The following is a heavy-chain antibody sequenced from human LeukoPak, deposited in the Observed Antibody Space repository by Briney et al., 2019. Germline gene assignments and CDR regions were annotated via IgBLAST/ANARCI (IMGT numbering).Heavy chain of an antibody. CDR1: GDFISSYY. Sequence: SETLSLTCTVSGDFISSYYYSWIRQPAGKGLEGIGRVHSDGNTKYNPSLKSRVTMSVDTSKSRLSLNLTSVTAADTAIYFCAKDRLGLPAAIHYYGMDVWGQGTAVTVSS. CDR2: VHSDGNT. V-gene: IGHV4-4*07. CDR3: AKDRLGLPAAIHYYGMDV. D-gene: IGHD2-2*01. J-gene: IGHJ6*02.